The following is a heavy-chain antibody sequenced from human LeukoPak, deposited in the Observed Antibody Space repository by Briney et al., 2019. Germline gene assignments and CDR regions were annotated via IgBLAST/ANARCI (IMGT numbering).Heavy chain of an antibody. CDR2: IYHSGST. D-gene: IGHD3-10*01. V-gene: IGHV4-30-2*01. CDR3: ARVLDGSGSYYKARSDAFDI. Sequence: PSETLSLTCTVSGGSTSSGGYYWSWIRQPPGKGLEWIGYIYHSGSTYYNPSLKSRVTISVDRSKNQFSLKLSSVTAADTAVYYCARVLDGSGSYYKARSDAFDIWGQGTMVTVS. J-gene: IGHJ3*02. CDR1: GGSTSSGGYY.